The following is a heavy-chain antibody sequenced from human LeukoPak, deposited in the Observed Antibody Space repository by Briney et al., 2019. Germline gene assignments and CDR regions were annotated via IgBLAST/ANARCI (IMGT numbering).Heavy chain of an antibody. CDR3: ARESYSSSYLFDF. CDR2: IYTSGST. CDR1: GRSISSYY. J-gene: IGHJ4*02. D-gene: IGHD6-6*01. V-gene: IGHV4-4*07. Sequence: SETLSLTCTVSGRSISSYYWSWIRQPAGKGLEWIGRIYTSGSTNYNPSLKSRVTMSVDTSKNQISLKVNSVTAADTAVYYCARESYSSSYLFDFWGQGTLVTVSS.